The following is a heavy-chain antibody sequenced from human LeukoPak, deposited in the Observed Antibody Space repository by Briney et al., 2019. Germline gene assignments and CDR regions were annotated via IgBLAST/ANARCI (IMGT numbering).Heavy chain of an antibody. CDR3: ARTDYGDYVIPYYYMDV. CDR2: IYYSGST. D-gene: IGHD4-17*01. CDR1: GGSISSSSYY. V-gene: IGHV4-39*07. Sequence: SETLSLTCTVSGGSISSSSYYWGWIRQPPGKGLEWIGSIYYSGSTYYNPSLKSRVTISVDTSKNQFSLKLSSVTAADTAVYYCARTDYGDYVIPYYYMDVWGKGTTVTVSS. J-gene: IGHJ6*03.